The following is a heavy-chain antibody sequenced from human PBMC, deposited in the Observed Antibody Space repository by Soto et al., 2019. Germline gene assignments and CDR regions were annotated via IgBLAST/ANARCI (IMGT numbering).Heavy chain of an antibody. CDR3: ARDEPYSSGWYDY. Sequence: QVQLQESGSGLVKPSETLSLTCTVSGGSINSYYWTWIRQPPGKGLEWIGYNYNSASTNYKPSLKSRVTISLDTSKTQFSLTLTSVTAADTAVYYCARDEPYSSGWYDYWGQGILVTVSS. J-gene: IGHJ4*02. CDR2: NYNSAST. D-gene: IGHD6-19*01. V-gene: IGHV4-59*01. CDR1: GGSINSYY.